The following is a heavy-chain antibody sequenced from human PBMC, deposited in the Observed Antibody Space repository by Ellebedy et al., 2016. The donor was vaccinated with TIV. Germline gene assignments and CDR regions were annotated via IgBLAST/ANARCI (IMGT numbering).Heavy chain of an antibody. CDR3: ARSDGGDGYNYVY. CDR2: INPNSGDT. V-gene: IGHV1-2*02. CDR1: GYTFIGYY. D-gene: IGHD5-24*01. J-gene: IGHJ4*02. Sequence: ASVKVSXKASGYTFIGYYMHWVRQAPGQGLEWMGWINPNSGDTNYAQRFQGRVTMTRDTSINTAYMELSRLRSDDTAVYYCARSDGGDGYNYVYWGQGTLVTVSS.